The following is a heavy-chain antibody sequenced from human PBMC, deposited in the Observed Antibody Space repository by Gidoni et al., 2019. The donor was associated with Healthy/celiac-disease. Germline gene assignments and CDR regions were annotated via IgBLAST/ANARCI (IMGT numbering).Heavy chain of an antibody. V-gene: IGHV4-59*01. D-gene: IGHD4-4*01. CDR2: IYYSGST. CDR1: GGSISSYY. J-gene: IGHJ3*02. Sequence: QVQLQESGPGLVKPSETLSLTCTVSGGSISSYYWSWIRQPPGKGLEWIGYIYYSGSTNYNPSLKSRVTISVDTSKNQFSLKLSSVTAADTAVYYCARDPVTGGAFDIWGQGTMVTVSS. CDR3: ARDPVTGGAFDI.